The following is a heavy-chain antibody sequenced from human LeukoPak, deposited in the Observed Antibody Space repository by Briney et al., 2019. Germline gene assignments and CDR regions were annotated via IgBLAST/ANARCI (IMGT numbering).Heavy chain of an antibody. V-gene: IGHV3-11*06. Sequence: GGSLRLSCAASGFTFSDYYMSWIRQAPGRGLEWVSYISSSSSYTDYADSVKGRFSISRDNAKNTLYLQINSLRAEDTAVYYCARGLNYGSMDYWGQGTLVTVSS. CDR1: GFTFSDYY. CDR2: ISSSSSYT. J-gene: IGHJ4*02. CDR3: ARGLNYGSMDY. D-gene: IGHD3-10*01.